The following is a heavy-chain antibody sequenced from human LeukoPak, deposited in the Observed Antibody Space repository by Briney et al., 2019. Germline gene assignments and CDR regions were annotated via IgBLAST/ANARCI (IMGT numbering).Heavy chain of an antibody. V-gene: IGHV4-34*01. CDR1: GGSISSYY. D-gene: IGHD3-16*01. Sequence: PSETLSLTCTVSGGSISSYYWSWIRQPAGKGLEWIGEINHSGSTNYNPSLKSRVTISVDTSKNQFSLKLSSVTAADTAVYYCARGPPITFGGVDYWGQGTLVTVSS. J-gene: IGHJ4*02. CDR2: INHSGST. CDR3: ARGPPITFGGVDY.